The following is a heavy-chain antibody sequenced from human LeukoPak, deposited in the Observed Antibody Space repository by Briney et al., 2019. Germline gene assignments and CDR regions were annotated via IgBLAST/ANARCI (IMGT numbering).Heavy chain of an antibody. CDR3: ATLYRDY. Sequence: GGSLRLSCAASGFTFSSYWMNWARQAPGKGLEWVASINHNGNVNYYVDSVKGRFTISRDNAKNSLYLQMSNLRAEDTAVYYCATLYRDYWGQGTLVTVSS. V-gene: IGHV3-7*03. J-gene: IGHJ4*02. CDR2: INHNGNVN. CDR1: GFTFSSYW. D-gene: IGHD3-16*01.